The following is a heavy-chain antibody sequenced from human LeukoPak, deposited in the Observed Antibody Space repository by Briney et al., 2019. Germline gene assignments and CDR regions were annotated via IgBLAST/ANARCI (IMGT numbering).Heavy chain of an antibody. D-gene: IGHD2/OR15-2a*01. CDR1: GGSISTYY. CDR2: IYYTGST. Sequence: SETLSLTCTVSGGSISTYYWSWIRQPPGKGLVWIGYIYYTGSTNYNPSLKSRVTISVDTSKNQFSLILNSVTAADTAVYYCAKGHKENTLDAFDIWGQGTMVTVSS. CDR3: AKGHKENTLDAFDI. V-gene: IGHV4-59*01. J-gene: IGHJ3*02.